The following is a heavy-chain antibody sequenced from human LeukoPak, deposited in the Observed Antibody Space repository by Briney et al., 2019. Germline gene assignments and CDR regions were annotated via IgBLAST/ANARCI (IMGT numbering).Heavy chain of an antibody. Sequence: SETLSLTCSVSIGSLNTYFWTWVRQPAGKGLEWIGRVSDTGRAYYNPSLESRVTISLDTSKNQFSLKVTSVTAADTAVYYCARGKEMTRTSGYYSFDFWGQGTLVSVSS. CDR1: IGSLNTYF. V-gene: IGHV4-4*07. CDR2: VSDTGRA. J-gene: IGHJ4*02. D-gene: IGHD3-9*01. CDR3: ARGKEMTRTSGYYSFDF.